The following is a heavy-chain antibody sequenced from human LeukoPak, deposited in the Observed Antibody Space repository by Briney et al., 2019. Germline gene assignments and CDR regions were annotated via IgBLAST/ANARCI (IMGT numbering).Heavy chain of an antibody. J-gene: IGHJ4*02. CDR2: INHSGST. D-gene: IGHD3-22*01. V-gene: IGHV4-34*01. CDR1: GGSFSGYY. Sequence: PSETLSLTCAVYGGSFSGYYWSWIRQPPGKGLEWIGEINHSGSTNYNPSLKSRVTISVDTSKNQFSLKLSSVTAADMAVYYCARRRDSSGYYHLPFDYWGQGTLVTVSS. CDR3: ARRRDSSGYYHLPFDY.